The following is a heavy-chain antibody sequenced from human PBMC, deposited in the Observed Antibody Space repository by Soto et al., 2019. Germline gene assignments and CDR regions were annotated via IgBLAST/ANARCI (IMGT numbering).Heavy chain of an antibody. V-gene: IGHV3-33*01. CDR1: EFRFSSYG. D-gene: IGHD3-3*01. CDR2: IWYDGSKK. Sequence: QVQLVESGGGVVQPGRSLRLSCAASEFRFSSYGVHWVRHAPGKGLEWVALIWYDGSKKYYADSVKGRFTISRDNSKNTLYLQMNSLRAEDAAMYYCARESVTLGFLELLAYYYGLDVWGQGTTVTVSS. J-gene: IGHJ6*02. CDR3: ARESVTLGFLELLAYYYGLDV.